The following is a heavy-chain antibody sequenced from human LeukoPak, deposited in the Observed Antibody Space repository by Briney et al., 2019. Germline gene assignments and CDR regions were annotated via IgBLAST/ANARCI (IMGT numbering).Heavy chain of an antibody. CDR1: GGSISSTNYY. D-gene: IGHD3-3*01. V-gene: IGHV4-39*07. CDR3: ARGVYFDFWSGYTFGY. Sequence: SETLSLTCTVSGGSISSTNYYWGWIRQPPGKGLEWIGSIYYSGSTYYNPSLKSRLTISLDTSKNQFSLRLSSVTAADTAVYYCARGVYFDFWSGYTFGYWGQGTLVTVSS. J-gene: IGHJ4*02. CDR2: IYYSGST.